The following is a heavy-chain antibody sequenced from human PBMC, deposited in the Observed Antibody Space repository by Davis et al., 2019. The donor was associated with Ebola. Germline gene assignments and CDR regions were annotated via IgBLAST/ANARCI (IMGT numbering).Heavy chain of an antibody. CDR1: GYTSTTYN. CDR3: ARDMNASAATFLGGLDV. J-gene: IGHJ6*02. Sequence: ASVKVSCKASGYTSTTYNIVWVRQAPGQGLEWMGWISTNTGHSVYAQNFKGRVAVTTDRSTATVYLELRSLRSDDRAVYFCARDMNASAATFLGGLDVWGQGTPVTVSS. CDR2: ISTNTGHS. V-gene: IGHV1-18*01. D-gene: IGHD2-2*01.